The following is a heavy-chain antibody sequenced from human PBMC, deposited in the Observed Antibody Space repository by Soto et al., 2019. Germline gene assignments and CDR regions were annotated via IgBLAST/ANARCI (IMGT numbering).Heavy chain of an antibody. CDR3: ARSTVTADY. Sequence: QVQLQESGPGLVKPSGTLSLTCAVSGDSISNNNWWSWVRQPPGKGLEWIGEIYHSGSTNYNASLXXRXTXXVDKSKTQLSLTLSSVTAADTAVYYCARSTVTADYWGQGTLVTVSS. J-gene: IGHJ4*02. D-gene: IGHD4-17*01. CDR2: IYHSGST. V-gene: IGHV4-4*02. CDR1: GDSISNNNW.